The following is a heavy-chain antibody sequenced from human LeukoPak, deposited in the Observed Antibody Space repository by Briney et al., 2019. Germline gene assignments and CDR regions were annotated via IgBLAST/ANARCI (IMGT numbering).Heavy chain of an antibody. CDR1: GGTFSSYT. V-gene: IGHV1-2*06. CDR3: ARGLDFDY. CDR2: INPNSGGT. Sequence: ASVKVSCKASGGTFSSYTISWVRQAPGQGLEWMGRINPNSGGTNYAQKFQGRVTMTRDTSISTAYMELSRLRSDDTAVYYCARGLDFDYWGQGTPVTVSS. D-gene: IGHD6-19*01. J-gene: IGHJ4*02.